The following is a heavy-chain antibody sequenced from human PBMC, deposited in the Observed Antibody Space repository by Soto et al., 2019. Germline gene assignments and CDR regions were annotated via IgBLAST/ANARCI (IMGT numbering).Heavy chain of an antibody. V-gene: IGHV3-7*01. CDR1: GFTFSRYW. CDR2: IKQDGSEK. Sequence: ESGGDLVQPGGSLRLSCAASGFTFSRYWMTWVRQAPGKGLEWVANIKQDGSEKHYVDSVKGRFTISRDNSKNSVYLQMDSLRAEDTAVYYCAGQLSVRGAFEDYWGQGTLVTVSS. J-gene: IGHJ4*02. D-gene: IGHD3-10*01. CDR3: AGQLSVRGAFEDY.